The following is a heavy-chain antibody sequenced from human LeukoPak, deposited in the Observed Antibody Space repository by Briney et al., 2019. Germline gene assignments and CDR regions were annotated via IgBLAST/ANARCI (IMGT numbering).Heavy chain of an antibody. J-gene: IGHJ4*02. CDR1: GYTFTSYG. CDR3: ARVLVATIWPDSSGYYY. Sequence: GASVKVSCKASGYTFTSYGISWVRQAPGQGLEWMGWISAYNGNTNYAQKLQGRVTMTTDTSRSTAYMELRSLRSDDTAVYYCARVLVATIWPDSSGYYYWGQGTLVTVSS. V-gene: IGHV1-18*01. D-gene: IGHD3-22*01. CDR2: ISAYNGNT.